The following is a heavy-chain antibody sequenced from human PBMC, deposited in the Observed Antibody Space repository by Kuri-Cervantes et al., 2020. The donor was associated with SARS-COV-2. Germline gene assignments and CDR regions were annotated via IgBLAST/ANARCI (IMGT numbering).Heavy chain of an antibody. CDR1: GGSISSHY. V-gene: IGHV4-59*11. CDR3: ARLNSGSHAFDI. Sequence: ESLKISCTVSGGSISSHYWSWIRQPPGKGLEWIGYIYSGSTNYNPSLRNRVTISVDTSKNQFSLKLSSVTAADTAVYYCARLNSGSHAFDIWGQGTMVTVSS. J-gene: IGHJ3*02. CDR2: IYSGST. D-gene: IGHD1-26*01.